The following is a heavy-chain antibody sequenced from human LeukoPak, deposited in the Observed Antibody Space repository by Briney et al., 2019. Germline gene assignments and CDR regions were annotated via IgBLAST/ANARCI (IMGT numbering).Heavy chain of an antibody. J-gene: IGHJ4*02. V-gene: IGHV3-21*01. Sequence: GGSLRLSCAASGFTFSSYSMNWVRQAPGKGLEWVSSISSSSSYIYYADSVKGRFTISRDNAKNSLYLQMNSLGAEDTAVYYCARATFREYYFDYWGQGTLVTVSS. CDR1: GFTFSSYS. CDR2: ISSSSSYI. CDR3: ARATFREYYFDY.